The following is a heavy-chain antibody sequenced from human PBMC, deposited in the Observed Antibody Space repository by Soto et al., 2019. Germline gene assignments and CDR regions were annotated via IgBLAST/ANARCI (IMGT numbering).Heavy chain of an antibody. J-gene: IGHJ4*02. CDR2: SSNSGSFT. CDR1: GFTFSDHY. V-gene: IGHV3-11*06. D-gene: IGHD1-1*01. Sequence: GGSLRLSCAASGFTFSDHYMSWIRQAPGKGLEWIGYSSNSGSFTRYADSVKGRFSISRDNAKNSLYLQINSLRGNDTAIYYCVRSGDNYNLLVNWSQGAPVEVSS. CDR3: VRSGDNYNLLVN.